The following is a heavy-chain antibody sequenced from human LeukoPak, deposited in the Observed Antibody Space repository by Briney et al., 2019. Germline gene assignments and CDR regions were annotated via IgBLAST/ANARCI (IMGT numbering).Heavy chain of an antibody. CDR3: ARDLIGGWPFAY. CDR2: IHSGGTI. Sequence: GGSLRLSCAASGFTVSSNYMSWVRQAPGKGLEWVSVIHSGGTIYYADSVKGRFTISRDNSKDTLYLQMNSLRADDTAVYYCARDLIGGWPFAYWGQGTLVTVSS. V-gene: IGHV3-66*01. J-gene: IGHJ4*02. D-gene: IGHD6-19*01. CDR1: GFTVSSNY.